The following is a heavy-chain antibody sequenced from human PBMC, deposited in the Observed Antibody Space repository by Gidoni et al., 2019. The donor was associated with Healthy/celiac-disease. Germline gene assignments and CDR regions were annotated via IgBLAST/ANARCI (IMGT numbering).Heavy chain of an antibody. V-gene: IGHV4-39*01. CDR2: IYYSGST. Sequence: QLQLQQSGPGLVKPSETLSLTFTVSVVSLRSRSYYWGWIRQPPGKGLEWIGSIYYSGSTYYNPSLKSRATSSVDTSKNKLYLKLSYVTDADTAVYYCANDYDILTGHEYFQNWGQGTLVTVSS. CDR3: ANDYDILTGHEYFQN. CDR1: VVSLRSRSYY. D-gene: IGHD3-9*01. J-gene: IGHJ1*01.